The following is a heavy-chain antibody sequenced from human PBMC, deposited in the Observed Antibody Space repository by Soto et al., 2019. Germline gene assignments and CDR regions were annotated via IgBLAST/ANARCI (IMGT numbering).Heavy chain of an antibody. CDR3: TTPGYSSSWYSPIAVAGTKTSVVGYYCGMDV. D-gene: IGHD6-13*01. Sequence: PGGSLRLSCAASGFTFSNACMNWVRQAPGKGLEWVGRIKSKTDGGTTDYAAPVKGRFTISRDDSKNTLYLQMNSLKTEDTAVYYCTTPGYSSSWYSPIAVAGTKTSVVGYYCGMDVWGQGTTVTVSS. J-gene: IGHJ6*02. CDR1: GFTFSNAC. V-gene: IGHV3-15*07. CDR2: IKSKTDGGTT.